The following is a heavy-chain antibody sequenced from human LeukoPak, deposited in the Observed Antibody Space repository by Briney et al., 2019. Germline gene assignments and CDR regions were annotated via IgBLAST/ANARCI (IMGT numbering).Heavy chain of an antibody. CDR3: ARVRGYYDILTGYQDY. V-gene: IGHV3-53*05. J-gene: IGHJ4*02. D-gene: IGHD3-9*01. CDR2: IYSGGST. CDR1: GFTVSSNY. Sequence: PGGSLRLSCAASGFTVSSNYMSWVRQAPGKGLEWVSVIYSGGSTYYADSVKGRFTISRDNSKNTLYLQMNSLRAEDTAVYYCARVRGYYDILTGYQDYWGQGTLVTVSS.